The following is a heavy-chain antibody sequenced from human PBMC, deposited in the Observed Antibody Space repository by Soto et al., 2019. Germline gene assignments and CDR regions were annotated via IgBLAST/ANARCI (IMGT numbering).Heavy chain of an antibody. J-gene: IGHJ4*02. D-gene: IGHD3-22*01. CDR2: IYYSGST. V-gene: IGHV4-30-4*01. Sequence: SETLSLTCTVSGGSITSGDYYWSWIRQPPGKGLEWLGHIYYSGSTYDNSSLKSRVTISVDTTKNQFSLKMSSVTAADTAVYHCDSLYYFHSTTSDLYYFAYWGKGTLVTVSS. CDR3: DSLYYFHSTTSDLYYFAY. CDR1: GGSITSGDYY.